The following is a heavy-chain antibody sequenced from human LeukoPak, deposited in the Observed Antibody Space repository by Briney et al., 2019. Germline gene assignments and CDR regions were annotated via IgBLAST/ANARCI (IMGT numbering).Heavy chain of an antibody. V-gene: IGHV3-21*01. CDR3: ARDRSGSYGY. CDR2: ISSSSSYI. CDR1: GFTFSSYS. J-gene: IGHJ4*02. Sequence: GGSLRLSCAASGFTFSSYSMNWVRQAPGKGVEWVSSISSSSSYIYYADSVKSRFTLSRDNAKNSLYLQMNSLRAEDTAVYYCARDRSGSYGYWGQGTLVTVSS. D-gene: IGHD1-26*01.